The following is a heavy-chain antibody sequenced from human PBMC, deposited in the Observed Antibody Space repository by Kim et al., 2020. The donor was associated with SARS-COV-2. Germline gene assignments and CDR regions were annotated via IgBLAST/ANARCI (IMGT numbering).Heavy chain of an antibody. Sequence: YADSVKGRFTISRDNSKNTLYLQMNSLRAEDTAVYYCARDTGGSSSGCGYWGQGTLVTVSS. CDR3: ARDTGGSSSGCGY. D-gene: IGHD6-19*01. V-gene: IGHV3-30*01. J-gene: IGHJ4*02.